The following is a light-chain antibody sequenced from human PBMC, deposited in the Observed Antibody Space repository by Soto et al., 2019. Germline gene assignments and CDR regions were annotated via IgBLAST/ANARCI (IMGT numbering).Light chain of an antibody. CDR3: QQCDTFST. Sequence: DIQMTQSPSTLSASVGDRVTITCRASQTINTWLAWYRQKPGKAPKLLISEASRLESGVPSRFNGSGYGTEFTLTISSLQPDDFATYYCQQCDTFSTFGQGTKVDIK. CDR1: QTINTW. CDR2: EAS. J-gene: IGKJ1*01. V-gene: IGKV1-5*01.